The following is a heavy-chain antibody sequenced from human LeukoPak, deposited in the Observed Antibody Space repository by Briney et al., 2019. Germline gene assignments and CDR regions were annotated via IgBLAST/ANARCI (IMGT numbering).Heavy chain of an antibody. CDR3: ARDHVWAFDI. CDR1: GFSFSTYG. Sequence: TGGSLRLSCTASGFSFSTYGMHWVRQAPGKGLEWVAVIWYDVSTKYYADSVKGRFTISRDNSKNTLYLQMNSLRPEDTAIYFCARDHVWAFDIWGPGTMVTVSS. D-gene: IGHD2-21*01. J-gene: IGHJ3*02. V-gene: IGHV3-33*01. CDR2: IWYDVSTK.